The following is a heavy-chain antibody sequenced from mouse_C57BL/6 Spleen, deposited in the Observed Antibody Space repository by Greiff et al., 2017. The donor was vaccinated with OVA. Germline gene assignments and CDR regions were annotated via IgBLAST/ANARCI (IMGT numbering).Heavy chain of an antibody. V-gene: IGHV1-26*01. J-gene: IGHJ3*01. CDR2: INPNNGGT. D-gene: IGHD2-4*01. CDR1: GYTFTDYY. CDR3: ARYAYDYGFAY. Sequence: EVQLQQSGPELVKPGASVKISCKASGYTFTDYYMNWVKQSHGKSLEWIGDINPNNGGTSYNQKFKGKATLTVEKSSSTAYMKLRSLTSEDSAVYYCARYAYDYGFAYWGQGTLVTVSA.